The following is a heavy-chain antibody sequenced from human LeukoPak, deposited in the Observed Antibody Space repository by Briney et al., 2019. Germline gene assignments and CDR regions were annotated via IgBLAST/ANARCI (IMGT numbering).Heavy chain of an antibody. CDR3: ASLSAVGDVDF. CDR2: ISGSSSGI. D-gene: IGHD3-3*01. CDR1: GFSYSRNS. J-gene: IGHJ4*02. V-gene: IGHV3-48*04. Sequence: GSLRLSCAASGFSYSRNSMHWVRQAPGKGLEWISYISGSSSGIYYADSVKGRFTISRDNAKNSLYLQMNSLRVEDTAVYYCASLSAVGDVDFWGQGTLVTVSS.